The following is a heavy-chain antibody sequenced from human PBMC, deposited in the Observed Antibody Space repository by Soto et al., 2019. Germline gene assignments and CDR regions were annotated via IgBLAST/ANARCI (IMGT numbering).Heavy chain of an antibody. J-gene: IGHJ4*02. Sequence: QVQLVESGGGVVQPGRSLRLSCVPSGFTFSTYAMHWVRQAPGKGLEWVAIISYDGTNKYYADSVKGRFTISRDNSQNTLYLQMNSLRVADTALYYCAKDRGRYCSGGTCYIFASWGQGALVTVSS. CDR3: AKDRGRYCSGGTCYIFAS. CDR1: GFTFSTYA. D-gene: IGHD2-15*01. CDR2: ISYDGTNK. V-gene: IGHV3-30*04.